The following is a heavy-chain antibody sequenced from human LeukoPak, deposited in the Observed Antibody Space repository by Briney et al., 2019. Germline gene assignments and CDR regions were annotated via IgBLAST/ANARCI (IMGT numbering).Heavy chain of an antibody. CDR2: ISDLGGKT. J-gene: IGHJ4*02. V-gene: IGHV3-23*01. D-gene: IGHD6-19*01. CDR1: GFKFSNYA. CDR3: AKDRSYTSGWYDSFDS. Sequence: GGSLRLSCEASGFKFSNYAMIWVRQAPGKGLEWVSTISDLGGKTFYADSVKGRFTISRDNSKSTLYVQMNSLRVEDTAIHFCAKDRSYTSGWYDSFDSWGQGTLVTVSS.